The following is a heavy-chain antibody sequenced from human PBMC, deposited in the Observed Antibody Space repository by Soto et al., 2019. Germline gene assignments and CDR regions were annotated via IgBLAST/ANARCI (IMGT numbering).Heavy chain of an antibody. Sequence: SETLSLTCAVYGGSFSGYYWSWIRQPPGKGLEWIGYIYYSGSTNYNPSLKSRVTISVDTSKNQFSLKLSSVTAADTAVYYCARVNDFWSGNSYYYYYYYMDVWGKGTTVTVSS. D-gene: IGHD3-3*01. CDR3: ARVNDFWSGNSYYYYYYYMDV. V-gene: IGHV4-59*01. CDR2: IYYSGST. J-gene: IGHJ6*03. CDR1: GGSFSGYY.